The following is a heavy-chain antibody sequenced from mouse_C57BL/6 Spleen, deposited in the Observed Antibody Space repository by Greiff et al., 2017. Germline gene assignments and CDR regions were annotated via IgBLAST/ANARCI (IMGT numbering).Heavy chain of an antibody. CDR1: GFTFSNYW. J-gene: IGHJ2*01. CDR3: TEPGGSFDY. V-gene: IGHV6-3*01. CDR2: IRLKSDNYAT. Sequence: EVKLMESGGGLVQPGGSMKLSCVASGFTFSNYWMNWVRQSPEKGLEWVAQIRLKSDNYATNSAESVKGRFTISRDDSKSSVYLQMNNLRAEDTGIYYCTEPGGSFDYWGQGTTLTVSS.